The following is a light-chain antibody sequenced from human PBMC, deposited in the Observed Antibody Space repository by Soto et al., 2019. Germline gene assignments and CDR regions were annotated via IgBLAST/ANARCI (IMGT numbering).Light chain of an antibody. Sequence: QSALTQPASVSGSPGQSITISCTGTSSDVGSGSHNLVSWYQQRPGKAPKVMIYEGTKRHSGVSNRFSGSKSGNTASLTISGLQAEDEADYYCCSYAGSFTYVFGTGTKLTVL. CDR2: EGT. J-gene: IGLJ1*01. CDR1: SSDVGSGSHNL. V-gene: IGLV2-23*01. CDR3: CSYAGSFTYV.